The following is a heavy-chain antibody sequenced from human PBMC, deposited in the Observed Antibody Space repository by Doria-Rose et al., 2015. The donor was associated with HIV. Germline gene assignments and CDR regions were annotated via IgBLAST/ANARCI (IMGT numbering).Heavy chain of an antibody. V-gene: IGHV4-4*09. J-gene: IGHJ6*03. Sequence: WIGYIYSSGSTHYNSSLKSRVTIPIDTSKNQFSLELSSVTAADTAVYYCARFRPSRGIYYSLDVWGKGTTVTVSS. D-gene: IGHD3-10*01. CDR2: IYSSGST. CDR3: ARFRPSRGIYYSLDV.